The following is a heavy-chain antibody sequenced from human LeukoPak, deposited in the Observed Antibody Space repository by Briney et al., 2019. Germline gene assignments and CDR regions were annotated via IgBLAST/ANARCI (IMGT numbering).Heavy chain of an antibody. CDR1: GGSINSYY. CDR3: ARKDGDG. Sequence: SETLSLTCTVSGGSINSYYWSWIRQPPGKGLEWIGYVYYSGSTNYNPSLKSRVTISVDRSENQFSLKLSSVTAADTAMYYCARKDGDGWGQGTLVTVSS. D-gene: IGHD5-24*01. CDR2: VYYSGST. J-gene: IGHJ4*02. V-gene: IGHV4-59*01.